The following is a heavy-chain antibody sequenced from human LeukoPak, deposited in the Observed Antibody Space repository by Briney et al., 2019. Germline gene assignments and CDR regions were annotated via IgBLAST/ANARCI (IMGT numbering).Heavy chain of an antibody. V-gene: IGHV3-30-3*01. CDR3: ARGYCSSISCYLVY. J-gene: IGHJ4*02. CDR1: GFTFRSYG. Sequence: GRSLRLSCAASGFTFRSYGMHWVRQAPGTGLGWVAVISYDGSNEYHADSVKGRFTISRDNSKNTLYLQMDSLRVDDTAIYYCARGYCSSISCYLVYWGQGTLVTVSS. D-gene: IGHD2-2*01. CDR2: ISYDGSNE.